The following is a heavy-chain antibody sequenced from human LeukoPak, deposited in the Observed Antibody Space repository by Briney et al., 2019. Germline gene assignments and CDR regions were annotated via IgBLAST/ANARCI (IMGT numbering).Heavy chain of an antibody. J-gene: IGHJ4*02. D-gene: IGHD6-19*01. CDR3: ARGMTGYSSGRYDFDF. V-gene: IGHV3-74*01. CDR2: TSSDGGNT. CDR1: GFTFSRYW. Sequence: SGGSLRLSCAASGFTFSRYWMHWVRPAPGKGLVWFSRTSSDGGNTAYADSVKGRFTVSRDNAKNTLYMQLSSLRAEDTAMYYCARGMTGYSSGRYDFDFWGQGTLVTVSS.